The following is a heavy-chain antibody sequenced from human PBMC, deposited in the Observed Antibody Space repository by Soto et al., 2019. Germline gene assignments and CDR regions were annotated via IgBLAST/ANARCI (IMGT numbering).Heavy chain of an antibody. D-gene: IGHD4-17*01. Sequence: SVKVSFKSCGGPFSSYMISWVRQAPGQGLEWMGGITPLFGTTDYAQKFQGRVTITADAPTSTAYMELGSLRSEDTAVYYCARGPDYGVQGGWLDPWGQGTMVTVSS. V-gene: IGHV1-69*13. CDR3: ARGPDYGVQGGWLDP. CDR2: ITPLFGTT. J-gene: IGHJ5*02. CDR1: GGPFSSYM.